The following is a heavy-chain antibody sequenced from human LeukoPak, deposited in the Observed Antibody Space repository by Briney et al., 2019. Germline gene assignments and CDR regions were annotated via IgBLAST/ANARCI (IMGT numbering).Heavy chain of an antibody. Sequence: GGSLRLSCAASGFTFSSYAMSWVRQAPGKGLEWVSAISGSGGSTYYADSVKGRFTISRDNSKNTLYLQMNSLRAEDTAVYYCAKDKEQWLGNWYFDLWGRGTLATVSS. J-gene: IGHJ2*01. CDR3: AKDKEQWLGNWYFDL. CDR2: ISGSGGST. D-gene: IGHD6-19*01. V-gene: IGHV3-23*01. CDR1: GFTFSSYA.